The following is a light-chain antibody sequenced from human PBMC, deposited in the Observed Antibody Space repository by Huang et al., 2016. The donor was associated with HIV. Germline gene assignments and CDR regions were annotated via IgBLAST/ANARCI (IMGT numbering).Light chain of an antibody. CDR1: QTIGTY. J-gene: IGKJ4*01. V-gene: IGKV3-11*01. Sequence: EVALTQSPPTLSLFPGETATLSCRASQTIGTYVAWYQKRPGQGPRLLIYDGSHRAAGVPARISGAGSGTTFTLSISGLESEDFGVYYCQQRRSWPLTFGGGTKVEV. CDR2: DGS. CDR3: QQRRSWPLT.